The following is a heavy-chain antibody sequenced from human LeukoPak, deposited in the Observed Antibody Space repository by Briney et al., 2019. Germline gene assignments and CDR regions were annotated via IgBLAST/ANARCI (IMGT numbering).Heavy chain of an antibody. V-gene: IGHV3-48*04. CDR3: AKDSGSYHRGAFDI. CDR1: GFTFSSYS. Sequence: GGSLRLSCAASGFTFSSYSMNWVRQAPGKGLEWVSYISSSSSTIYYADSVKGRFTISRDNAKNSLYLQMNSLRAEDTAVYYCAKDSGSYHRGAFDIWGQGTMVTVSS. CDR2: ISSSSSTI. J-gene: IGHJ3*02. D-gene: IGHD1-26*01.